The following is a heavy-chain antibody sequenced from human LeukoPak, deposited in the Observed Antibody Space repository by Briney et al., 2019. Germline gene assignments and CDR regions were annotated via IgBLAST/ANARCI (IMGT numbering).Heavy chain of an antibody. J-gene: IGHJ5*02. CDR2: IYHSGST. CDR3: ARGYYGSDP. V-gene: IGHV4-39*07. Sequence: SETLSLTCTVSGGSISSSSYYWGWIRQPPGKGLEWIGSIYHSGSTYYNPSLKSRVTISVDTSKNQFSLKLSSVTAADTAVYYCARGYYGSDPWGQGTLVTVSS. CDR1: GGSISSSSYY. D-gene: IGHD3-10*01.